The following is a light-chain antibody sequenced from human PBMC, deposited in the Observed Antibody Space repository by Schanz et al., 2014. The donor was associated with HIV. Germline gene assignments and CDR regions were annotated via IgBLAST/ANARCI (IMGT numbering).Light chain of an antibody. CDR3: SSYAGSKSLGV. CDR1: SSDIGPYNC. J-gene: IGLJ1*01. V-gene: IGLV2-14*03. CDR2: GVD. Sequence: QSVLTQPASVSGSPGQSISISCTGTSSDIGPYNCVSWYQQRPGKAPKLVISGVDYRPSGVSNRFSGSKSGNTASLTISGLQAEDEADYYCSSYAGSKSLGVFGTGTKLAVL.